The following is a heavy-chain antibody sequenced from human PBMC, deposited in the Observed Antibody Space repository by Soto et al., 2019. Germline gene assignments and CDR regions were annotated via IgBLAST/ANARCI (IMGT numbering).Heavy chain of an antibody. J-gene: IGHJ4*02. CDR2: ISGSGGST. Sequence: GGSLRLSCAASGFTFSSYAMSWVRQAPGKGLEWVSAISGSGGSTYYADSVKGRFTISRDNSKNTLYLQMNSLRAEDTAVYYCAKSGTRVVVAAMLIDYWGQGTLVTVSS. D-gene: IGHD2-15*01. CDR1: GFTFSSYA. CDR3: AKSGTRVVVAAMLIDY. V-gene: IGHV3-23*01.